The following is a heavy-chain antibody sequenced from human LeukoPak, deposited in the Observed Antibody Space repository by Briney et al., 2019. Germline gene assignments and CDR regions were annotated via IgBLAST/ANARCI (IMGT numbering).Heavy chain of an antibody. CDR3: ASWGYFDGVDY. CDR1: GYPFTSYY. V-gene: IGHV1-46*01. Sequence: ASVKVSCKASGYPFTSYYVHWVRQAPGQGLEWMGIINPSGGSTSYAQRFRGRVTMTRDTSTSTVYMELSSLRSEDTAVYYCASWGYFDGVDYWGQGTLVTVSS. J-gene: IGHJ4*02. CDR2: INPSGGST. D-gene: IGHD3-9*01.